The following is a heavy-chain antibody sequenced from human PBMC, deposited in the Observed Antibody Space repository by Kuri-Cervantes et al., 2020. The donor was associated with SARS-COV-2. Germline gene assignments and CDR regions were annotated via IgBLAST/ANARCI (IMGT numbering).Heavy chain of an antibody. Sequence: SETLSLTCTVSGGSISSYYWSWIRQPPGKGLEWIGYIYYSGSTNYNPSLKSRVTISVDTSKNQLSLNLTSVTAADTAVYYCARDQRRYRANDAPYDFWGQGTLVTVSS. V-gene: IGHV4-59*01. D-gene: IGHD1-26*01. CDR1: GGSISSYY. CDR3: ARDQRRYRANDAPYDF. CDR2: IYYSGST. J-gene: IGHJ4*02.